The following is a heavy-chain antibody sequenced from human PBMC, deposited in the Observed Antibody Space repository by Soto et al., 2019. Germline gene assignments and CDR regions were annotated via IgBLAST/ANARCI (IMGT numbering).Heavy chain of an antibody. J-gene: IGHJ4*02. D-gene: IGHD4-17*01. Sequence: PGVSLRLSWSACGSSFCSNVMSRSRAAPGRKLQWFSAISGSCGSTYYAESVKGRFPISRDNSKNTLYLKMNSLRAEDTAVYYCAKYGDSHFDYWSQGT. CDR2: ISGSCGST. CDR1: GSSFCSNV. CDR3: AKYGDSHFDY. V-gene: IGHV3-23*01.